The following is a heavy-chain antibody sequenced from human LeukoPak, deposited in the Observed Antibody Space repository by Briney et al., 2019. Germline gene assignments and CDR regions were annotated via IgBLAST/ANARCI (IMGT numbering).Heavy chain of an antibody. J-gene: IGHJ4*02. CDR1: GDSVSSNSAA. CDR2: TYYRSKWYN. CDR3: ARDLQWYSSSWYYFDY. Sequence: SQTLSLTCAISGDSVSSNSAAWNWIRQSPSRGLEWLGRTYYRSKWYNDYAVSVKSRITINPDTSNNQFSLQLNSVTPEDTAVYYCARDLQWYSSSWYYFDYWGQGTLVTVSS. D-gene: IGHD6-13*01. V-gene: IGHV6-1*01.